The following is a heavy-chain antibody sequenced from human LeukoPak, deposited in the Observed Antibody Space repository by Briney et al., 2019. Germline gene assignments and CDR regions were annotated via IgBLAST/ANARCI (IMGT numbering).Heavy chain of an antibody. CDR3: AKYKYYYDSSGYPGGLDY. CDR2: ISGSGGST. D-gene: IGHD3-22*01. J-gene: IGHJ4*02. Sequence: GGSLRLSCAASGFTFSSYAMSWVRQAPGKGLEWVSAISGSGGSTYYADSVKGRFTISRDNSKNTLYLQMNSLRAEDTAVYYCAKYKYYYDSSGYPGGLDYWGQGTLVTVSS. V-gene: IGHV3-23*01. CDR1: GFTFSSYA.